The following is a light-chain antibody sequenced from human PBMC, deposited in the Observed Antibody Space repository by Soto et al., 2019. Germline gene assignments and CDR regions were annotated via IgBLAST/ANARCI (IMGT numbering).Light chain of an antibody. J-gene: IGKJ1*01. CDR3: QQYGSSPT. Sequence: EIVLTQSPGTLSLSPGERATLSCRSSQSVSSNYLAWYQQKPDQAPRLVIYDVSGRATGIPDRFSGSGSRTDFTLTISRLEPEYFAVYYCQQYGSSPTFGQGTKVEIK. CDR2: DVS. V-gene: IGKV3-20*01. CDR1: QSVSSNY.